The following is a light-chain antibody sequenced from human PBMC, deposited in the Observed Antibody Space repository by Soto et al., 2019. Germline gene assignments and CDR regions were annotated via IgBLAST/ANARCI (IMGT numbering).Light chain of an antibody. J-gene: IGLJ3*02. CDR1: SSDVGGYNY. V-gene: IGLV2-8*01. CDR3: SSHAGINNVV. Sequence: QLVLTQPPSASGSPGQSVTISCTGTSSDVGGYNYVSWYQQHPGKAPKLMVYEVTKRPSGVPDRFSGSKSGNTASLTVSGLQAEDEADYYCSSHAGINNVVFGGGTKLTVL. CDR2: EVT.